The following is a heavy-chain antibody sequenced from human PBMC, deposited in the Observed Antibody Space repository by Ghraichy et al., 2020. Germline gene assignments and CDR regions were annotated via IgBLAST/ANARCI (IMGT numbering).Heavy chain of an antibody. V-gene: IGHV3-7*03. CDR2: IKQDESEK. J-gene: IGHJ4*02. CDR3: ARRRGTLYGSGSLDY. Sequence: GGSLRLSCAASGFTFSSYWMSWVRQAPGKGLEWVANIKQDESEKYYVDSVKGRFTISRDNAKTSLYLQINSLRAEDTAVYYCARRRGTLYGSGSLDYWGQGTLVTVSS. CDR1: GFTFSSYW. D-gene: IGHD3-10*01.